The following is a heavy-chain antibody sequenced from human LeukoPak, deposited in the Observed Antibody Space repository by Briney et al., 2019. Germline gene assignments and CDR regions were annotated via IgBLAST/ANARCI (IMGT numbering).Heavy chain of an antibody. V-gene: IGHV1-46*01. CDR3: AREYGTGGLDY. CDR1: GNTFTTDQ. J-gene: IGHJ4*02. CDR2: INPSSGST. D-gene: IGHD2-8*02. Sequence: GASVKVSCKASGNTFTTDQMHWVGQAPGQGLEWMGIINPSSGSTSYAQKFQGRVTMTRDTSTGTVYMELSSLRSEDTALYYCAREYGTGGLDYWGQGTLVTVSS.